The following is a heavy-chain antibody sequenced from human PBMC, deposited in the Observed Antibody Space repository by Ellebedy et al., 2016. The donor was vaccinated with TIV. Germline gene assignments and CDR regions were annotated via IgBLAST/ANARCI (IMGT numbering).Heavy chain of an antibody. D-gene: IGHD6-19*01. CDR2: IIPILGIA. CDR3: ARDGGLVAGNRGYYYYGMDV. Sequence: AASVKVSCKASGGTFSSYAISWVRQAPGQGLEWMGRIIPILGIANYAQKFQGRVTITADKSTSTAYMELSSLRSEDTAVYYCARDGGLVAGNRGYYYYGMDVWGQGTTVTVSS. J-gene: IGHJ6*02. V-gene: IGHV1-69*04. CDR1: GGTFSSYA.